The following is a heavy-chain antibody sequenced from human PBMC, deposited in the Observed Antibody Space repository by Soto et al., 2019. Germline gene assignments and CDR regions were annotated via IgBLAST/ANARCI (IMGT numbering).Heavy chain of an antibody. CDR3: AREVGATPDY. V-gene: IGHV1-69*02. CDR1: GGTFSSYT. D-gene: IGHD1-26*01. Sequence: QVQLVQSGAEVKKPGSSVKVSCKASGGTFSSYTISWVRQAPGQGLEWMGRIIPILGIANYAQKLQGRVTITADKSTSTAYMELSSLRSEDTAVYYCAREVGATPDYWGQGTLVTVSS. CDR2: IIPILGIA. J-gene: IGHJ4*02.